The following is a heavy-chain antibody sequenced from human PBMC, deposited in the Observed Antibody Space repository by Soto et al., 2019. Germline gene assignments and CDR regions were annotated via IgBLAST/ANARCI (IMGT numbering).Heavy chain of an antibody. D-gene: IGHD2-2*01. Sequence: GGSLRLSCAASGFTFSSYGMHWVRQAPGKGLEWVAVISYDGSNKYYADSVKGRFTISRDNSKNTLYLQMNSLRAEDTAVYYCAKDKSPFRLVVVPAAGYWGQGTLVTVSS. J-gene: IGHJ4*02. CDR2: ISYDGSNK. V-gene: IGHV3-30*18. CDR1: GFTFSSYG. CDR3: AKDKSPFRLVVVPAAGY.